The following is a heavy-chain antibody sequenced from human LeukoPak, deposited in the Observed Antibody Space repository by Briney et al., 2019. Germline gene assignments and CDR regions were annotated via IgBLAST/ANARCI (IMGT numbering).Heavy chain of an antibody. J-gene: IGHJ6*03. D-gene: IGHD6-13*01. CDR3: ARGGYSSSWYRSYYYYYYMDV. Sequence: ASVKVSCKASGYTFTSYDINWVRQATGQGLEWMGWMNPNSGNTGYAQKFQGRVTMTRNTSISTAYMELSSLRSEDTAVYYCARGGYSSSWYRSYYYYYYMDVWGKGTTVTISS. CDR2: MNPNSGNT. CDR1: GYTFTSYD. V-gene: IGHV1-8*01.